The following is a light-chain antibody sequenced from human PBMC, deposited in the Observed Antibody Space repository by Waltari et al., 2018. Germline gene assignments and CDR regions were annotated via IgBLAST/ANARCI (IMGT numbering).Light chain of an antibody. V-gene: IGLV4-69*01. CDR3: HTRGTGLYV. CDR2: VNSDGSH. J-gene: IGLJ1*01. Sequence: QLVLTQSPSATASLGASAKLTRPPSSRPSNTATPWHQQQPEKGPRSLMKVNSDGSHSKGDGIPDRFAGSSSGAERYLTISSLQSEDEADYYCHTRGTGLYVFGPGTKVTVL. CDR1: SRPSNTA.